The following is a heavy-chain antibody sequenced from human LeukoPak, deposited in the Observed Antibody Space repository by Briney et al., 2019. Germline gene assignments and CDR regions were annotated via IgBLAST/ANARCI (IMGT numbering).Heavy chain of an antibody. CDR1: GGTFSSYA. CDR3: ARAGQWLSGTIDY. J-gene: IGHJ4*02. CDR2: IIPIFGTA. V-gene: IGHV1-69*13. D-gene: IGHD6-19*01. Sequence: SVKVSCKASGGTFSSYAISWVRQAPGQGLEWMGGIIPIFGTASYAQKFQGRVTITADESTSTAYMELSSLRSEDTAVYYCARAGQWLSGTIDYWGQGTLVTVSS.